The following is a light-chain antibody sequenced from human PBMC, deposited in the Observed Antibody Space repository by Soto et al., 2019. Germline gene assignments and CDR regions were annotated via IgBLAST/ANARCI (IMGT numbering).Light chain of an antibody. V-gene: IGLV1-44*01. CDR3: AAWDDSLIALL. Sequence: QSVLTQPPSAWGTPGQRVTISCSGTYSNGGSNGVNWHQQVPGAAPKLVLYSNDRRPSGVPDRFFGSKSGASASLAISGLQTEDEADYYCAAWDDSLIALLFGGGTKVTVL. CDR1: YSNGGSNG. J-gene: IGLJ3*02. CDR2: SND.